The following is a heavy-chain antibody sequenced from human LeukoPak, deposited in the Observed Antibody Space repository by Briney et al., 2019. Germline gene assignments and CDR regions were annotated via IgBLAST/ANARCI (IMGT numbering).Heavy chain of an antibody. Sequence: GGSLRLSCEASGFSFSSSWMHWVRQAPGKGLEWVSAIGGSGGSTYYADSVKGRFTISRDNSKNTLYLQMNSLRAEDTAVYYCAKGGGYCGGDCYPITLLDYYYYMDVWGKGTTVTVSS. CDR3: AKGGGYCGGDCYPITLLDYYYYMDV. V-gene: IGHV3-23*01. CDR2: IGGSGGST. D-gene: IGHD2-21*01. CDR1: GFSFSSSW. J-gene: IGHJ6*03.